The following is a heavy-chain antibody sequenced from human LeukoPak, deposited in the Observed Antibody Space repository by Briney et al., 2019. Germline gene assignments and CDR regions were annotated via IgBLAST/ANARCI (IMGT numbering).Heavy chain of an antibody. J-gene: IGHJ4*02. Sequence: QPGGSLRLSCAASGFTFSSYAMGWVRQAPGKGLEWVSGISGSGGSTYYADSVKGRFTISRDNAKNTLYLQMNSLRAEDTAVYYCARGVQAAPHDYWGQGTLVTVSS. CDR1: GFTFSSYA. D-gene: IGHD6-25*01. CDR2: ISGSGGST. CDR3: ARGVQAAPHDY. V-gene: IGHV3-23*01.